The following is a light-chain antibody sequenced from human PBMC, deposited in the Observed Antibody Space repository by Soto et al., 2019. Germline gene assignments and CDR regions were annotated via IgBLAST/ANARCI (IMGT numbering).Light chain of an antibody. J-gene: IGLJ1*01. CDR1: SNDVGAYNY. Sequence: QSVLTQPPSASGSAGQSVTISCTGSSNDVGAYNYVSWYQQHPGKAPKLIIYEVTKRPSGVPGRFSGSKSSNTASLTVSGLQADDAADYFCGSYADSDNYVFGT. CDR2: EVT. CDR3: GSYADSDNYV. V-gene: IGLV2-8*01.